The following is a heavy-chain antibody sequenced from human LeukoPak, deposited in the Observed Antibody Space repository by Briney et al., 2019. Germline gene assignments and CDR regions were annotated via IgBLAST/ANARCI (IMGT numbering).Heavy chain of an antibody. Sequence: PGGSLRLSCAASGFTFSIYTMNWVRQAPGKGLEWVSSISSSSSYIYYADSVMGRFTISRDNAKNSLYLQMNSLRAEDTAVYYCASSPGKYYSDSRGYLWGQGTTVTVSS. CDR3: ASSPGKYYSDSRGYL. J-gene: IGHJ6*02. CDR2: ISSSSSYI. D-gene: IGHD3-22*01. CDR1: GFTFSIYT. V-gene: IGHV3-21*01.